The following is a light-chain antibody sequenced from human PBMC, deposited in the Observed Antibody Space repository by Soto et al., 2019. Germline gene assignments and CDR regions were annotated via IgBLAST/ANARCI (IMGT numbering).Light chain of an antibody. CDR2: EVS. CDR3: SSYTSTGSLV. Sequence: QSALTQPASVSGSPGQSITMSCTGTSSDVGTYNYVSWYQQHPGQAPKLIIYEVSNRPSGFSSRFSGSKSGNTDSLTISGLQTEDAADYYCSSYTSTGSLVFGTATKVTVL. CDR1: SSDVGTYNY. V-gene: IGLV2-14*01. J-gene: IGLJ1*01.